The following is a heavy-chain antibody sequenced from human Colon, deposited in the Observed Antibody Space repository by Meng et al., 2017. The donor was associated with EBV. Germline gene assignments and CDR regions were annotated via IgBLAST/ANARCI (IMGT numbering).Heavy chain of an antibody. Sequence: QLALQESGQGWVKPSEPLSLTFTVSGGSLDNSYYFWDWIRQPPGKGLEWIGSVRYSGTAYYNPSLTSRVTISVDTSKNQFSLNLSSLTAADTAVYYCARHVYGDSYGFWGQGTLVTVSS. CDR3: ARHVYGDSYGF. J-gene: IGHJ4*02. D-gene: IGHD4-17*01. CDR2: VRYSGTA. CDR1: GGSLDNSYYF. V-gene: IGHV4-39*01.